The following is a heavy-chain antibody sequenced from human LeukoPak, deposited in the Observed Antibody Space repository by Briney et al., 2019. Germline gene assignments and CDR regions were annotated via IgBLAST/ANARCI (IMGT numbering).Heavy chain of an antibody. CDR2: IYYSGST. CDR1: GDSINSGSYY. V-gene: IGHV4-39*07. D-gene: IGHD6-13*01. CDR3: ARALQGSSWSAWFDP. Sequence: SETLSLTCTVSGDSINSGSYYWVWVRQPPGKGLEWIGSIYYSGSTYYNPSLKSRVTISVDTSKIQFSLRLSSVTAADTAVYYCARALQGSSWSAWFDPWGQGTLVTVSS. J-gene: IGHJ5*02.